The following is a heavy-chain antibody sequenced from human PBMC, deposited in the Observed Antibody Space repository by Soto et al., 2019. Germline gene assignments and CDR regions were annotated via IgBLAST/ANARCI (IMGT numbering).Heavy chain of an antibody. CDR3: ARERRGGYDFLGEYGMDV. CDR2: IYYSGST. J-gene: IGHJ6*02. CDR1: GVSIISYY. V-gene: IGHV4-59*01. D-gene: IGHD3-3*01. Sequence: SETLSHTCTVSGVSIISYYWSWIRQPTGKGLEWIGYIYYSGSTNYNPSLKSRVTISVDTSKNQFSLKLSSVTAADTAVYYCARERRGGYDFLGEYGMDVWGQGTTVTVSS.